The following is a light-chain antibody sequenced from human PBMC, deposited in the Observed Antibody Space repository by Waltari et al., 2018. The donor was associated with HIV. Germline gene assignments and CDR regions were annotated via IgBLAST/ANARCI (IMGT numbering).Light chain of an antibody. CDR1: ESVNSN. V-gene: IGKV3D-15*01. Sequence: EIVMIQSPGTLSVSPGGRATLSCRASESVNSNLAWYQQKPGQAPRLLIFGASTRATGIAARFSGSASGTEFTLTISRLQSEDFAVYYCQQYYKWPLTFGQGTRLEIK. CDR3: QQYYKWPLT. CDR2: GAS. J-gene: IGKJ5*01.